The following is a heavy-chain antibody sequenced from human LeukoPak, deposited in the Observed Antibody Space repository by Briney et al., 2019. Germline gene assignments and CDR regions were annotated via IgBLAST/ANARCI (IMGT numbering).Heavy chain of an antibody. CDR2: IYSGGST. D-gene: IGHD4-17*01. J-gene: IGHJ4*02. Sequence: GSLRLSCAASGFTVSSNYMSWVRQAPGKGLEWVSVIYSGGSTYYADSVKGRFTISRDDSKNTLYLQMNSLRAEDTAVYYCASGTSPSGYGDLDYWGQGTLVTVSS. V-gene: IGHV3-53*01. CDR3: ASGTSPSGYGDLDY. CDR1: GFTVSSNY.